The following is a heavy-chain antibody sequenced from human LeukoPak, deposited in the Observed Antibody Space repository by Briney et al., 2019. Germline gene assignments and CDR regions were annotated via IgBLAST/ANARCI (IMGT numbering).Heavy chain of an antibody. Sequence: SETLSLTCTVSGGSISSYYWSWIRQPPGKGLEWIGYIYYSGSTNYNPSLKSRVTISVDTSKNQFSLKLSFVTAADTAVYYCARQGYDFWSGYLSNWFDPWGQGTLVTVSS. D-gene: IGHD3-3*01. V-gene: IGHV4-59*08. CDR3: ARQGYDFWSGYLSNWFDP. J-gene: IGHJ5*02. CDR1: GGSISSYY. CDR2: IYYSGST.